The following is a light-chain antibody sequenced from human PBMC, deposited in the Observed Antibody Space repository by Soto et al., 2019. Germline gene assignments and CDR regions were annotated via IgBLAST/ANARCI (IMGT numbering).Light chain of an antibody. Sequence: QSVLTQPPSASGTPGQSVTISCSGDTSNVGRNFVCWYQHFPQTAPKLLIYNNDQRPSGVPDRFSGSRSGTSASLAISGLRSEDEADYYCATWDDSLNGFVVFGGGTKLTVL. CDR3: ATWDDSLNGFVV. CDR2: NND. V-gene: IGLV1-47*01. CDR1: TSNVGRNF. J-gene: IGLJ2*01.